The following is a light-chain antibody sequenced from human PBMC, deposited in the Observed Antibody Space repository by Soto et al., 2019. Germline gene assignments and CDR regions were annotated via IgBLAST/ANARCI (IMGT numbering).Light chain of an antibody. CDR2: DAS. CDR1: QSVSSY. V-gene: IGKV3-11*01. Sequence: EIVLTQSPATLSLSPGERATLSCRASQSVSSYLAWYQQKPGQAPRLLIYDASNRATGIPARFSGSGSGTDFTLTIYSLEPEDFAVYYCQQRSNWPLTFGGGTKVEI. J-gene: IGKJ4*01. CDR3: QQRSNWPLT.